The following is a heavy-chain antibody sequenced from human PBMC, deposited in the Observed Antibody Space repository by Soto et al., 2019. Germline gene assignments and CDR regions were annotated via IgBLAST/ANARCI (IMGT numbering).Heavy chain of an antibody. CDR2: IYYSGST. D-gene: IGHD4-17*01. CDR1: GGSISSYY. V-gene: IGHV4-59*01. Sequence: SETLSLTCTVSGGSISSYYWSWIRQPPGKGLEWIGYIYYSGSTNYNPSLKSRVTISVNTSKNQFSLKLTSVTAADTAVYYCARDSGYGDPFDYWGQGTLVTVSS. J-gene: IGHJ4*02. CDR3: ARDSGYGDPFDY.